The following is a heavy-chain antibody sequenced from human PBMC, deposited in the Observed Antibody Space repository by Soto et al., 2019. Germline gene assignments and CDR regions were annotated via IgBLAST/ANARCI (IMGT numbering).Heavy chain of an antibody. Sequence: SETLSLTCTVSGGSISSSSYYWGWIRQPPGKGLEWIGSIYYSGSTYYNPSLKSRVTISVDTSKNQFSLKLSSVTAADTAVYYCARHRWDAYYYGSSGYSKIDYWGQGTLVTVSS. J-gene: IGHJ4*02. V-gene: IGHV4-39*01. CDR1: GGSISSSSYY. D-gene: IGHD3-22*01. CDR3: ARHRWDAYYYGSSGYSKIDY. CDR2: IYYSGST.